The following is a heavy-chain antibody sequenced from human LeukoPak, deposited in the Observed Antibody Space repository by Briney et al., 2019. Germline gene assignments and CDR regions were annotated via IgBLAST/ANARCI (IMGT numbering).Heavy chain of an antibody. CDR2: IYYSGST. J-gene: IGHJ4*02. CDR1: GGSISSYY. D-gene: IGHD6-19*01. V-gene: IGHV4-59*01. Sequence: SETLSLTCTVSGGSISSYYWSWIRQPPGKGLEWIGYIYYSGSTNYNPSLKSRVTISVDTSKNQFSLKLSSVTAADTAVYYCARYFSSGWYFFGYWGQGTLVTVSS. CDR3: ARYFSSGWYFFGY.